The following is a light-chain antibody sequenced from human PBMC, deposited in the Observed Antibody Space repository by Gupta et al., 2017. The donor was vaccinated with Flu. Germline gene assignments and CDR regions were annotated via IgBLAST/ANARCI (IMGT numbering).Light chain of an antibody. CDR2: EVT. Sequence: QSALTQPPSASGSPGQSVTISSTGSTSDIGGYNYVSWYLQLPGKFPKLMIYEVTKRPSGVPDRFSGSKSGNTASLTVSGLQAEDEADYYCTSYADNNNLLFGGGTKVTVL. CDR1: TSDIGGYNY. J-gene: IGLJ3*02. V-gene: IGLV2-8*01. CDR3: TSYADNNNLL.